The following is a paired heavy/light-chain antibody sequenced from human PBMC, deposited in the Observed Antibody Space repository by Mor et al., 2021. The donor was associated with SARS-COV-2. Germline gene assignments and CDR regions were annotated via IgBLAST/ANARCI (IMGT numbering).Heavy chain of an antibody. CDR1: GYTFTTYG. Sequence: QVQLVQSGAEVKKPGASVKVSCKASGYTFTTYGINWVRQAPGQGLEWMGWISAYNGNTKYAQKVQGRVTMTADTSTTTAYMELKSLRSDDTAVYYCARDDSDSWYSVHDYWGQGTLVTVSS. D-gene: IGHD6-13*01. CDR2: ISAYNGNT. CDR3: ARDDSDSWYSVHDY. V-gene: IGHV1-18*01. J-gene: IGHJ4*02.
Light chain of an antibody. J-gene: IGKJ2*02. V-gene: IGKV3-20*01. CDR1: QRVSSSY. CDR3: QQYGSSDRRT. CDR2: GAS. Sequence: EIVLTQSPGTLSLSPGERATLSCRASQRVSSSYLAWYQQKPGQAPRLLIYGASTRATGIPDRFRGSGSGTDFTLTISRLEPEDFAVYYCQQYGSSDRRTFGQGTKLEIK.